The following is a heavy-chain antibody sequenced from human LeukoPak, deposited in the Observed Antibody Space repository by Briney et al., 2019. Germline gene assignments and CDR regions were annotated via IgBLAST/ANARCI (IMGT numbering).Heavy chain of an antibody. CDR1: GGTFSSYA. V-gene: IGHV1-69*13. J-gene: IGHJ6*02. CDR3: ARGHAHKVRGYSYGYYYYGMDV. CDR2: IIPIFGTA. D-gene: IGHD5-18*01. Sequence: SVKVSCKASGGTFSSYAISWVRQAPGQGLEWMGGIIPIFGTANYAQKFQGRVTITADESTSTAYMELSSLRSEDTAVYYCARGHAHKVRGYSYGYYYYGMDVWGQGTTVTVSS.